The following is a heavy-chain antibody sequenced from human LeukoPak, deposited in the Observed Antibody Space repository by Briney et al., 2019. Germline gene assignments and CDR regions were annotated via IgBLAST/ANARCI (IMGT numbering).Heavy chain of an antibody. CDR1: GGSISSHY. V-gene: IGHV4-59*11. Sequence: SETLSLTCVVSGGSISSHYWTWIRQSPGTGLEWIGYISYTGSTSYNPSLKSRVTMSVDTSKNQFSLKLSSVTAADTAVYYCARDLTMIRGGNNWFDPWGQGTLVTVSS. D-gene: IGHD3-10*01. CDR2: ISYTGST. J-gene: IGHJ5*02. CDR3: ARDLTMIRGGNNWFDP.